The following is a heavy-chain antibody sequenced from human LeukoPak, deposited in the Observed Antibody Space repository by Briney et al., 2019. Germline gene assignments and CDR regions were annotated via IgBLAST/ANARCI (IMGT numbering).Heavy chain of an antibody. CDR3: TRDSALLGVAFDL. CDR2: ISSNGDNT. Sequence: QPGGSLRLSCSASGFPFNTYAIHWVRQAPGKGLEYVAGISSNGDNTDFADSAKGRFTISRDNSKSTLFLQMNSLRAEGTAVYFCTRDSALLGVAFDLWGQGTVVTVSS. V-gene: IGHV3-64D*06. J-gene: IGHJ3*01. D-gene: IGHD2-15*01. CDR1: GFPFNTYA.